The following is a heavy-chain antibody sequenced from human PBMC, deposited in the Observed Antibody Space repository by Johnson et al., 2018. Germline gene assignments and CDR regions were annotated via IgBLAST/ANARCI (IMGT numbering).Heavy chain of an antibody. D-gene: IGHD3-16*01. V-gene: IGHV3-11*04. CDR2: ITHSGSTM. CDR1: GFPFSDYN. J-gene: IGHJ3*01. CDR3: RRDHFYDGLNDAFDV. Sequence: QVQLVESGGGLVKPGGSLRLSCTASGFPFSDYNMHWVRQAPGTGLEWLSYITHSGSTMYYADSVECRFTISRDNARNSLSLQMNSPRSEDTAVYSCRRDHFYDGLNDAFDVWGQGTLVTVSS.